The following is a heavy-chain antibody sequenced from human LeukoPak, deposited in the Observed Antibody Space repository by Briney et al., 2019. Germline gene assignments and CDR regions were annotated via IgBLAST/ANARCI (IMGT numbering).Heavy chain of an antibody. CDR2: IKHGGST. V-gene: IGHV4-34*01. CDR1: GGCFSGYY. J-gene: IGHJ4*02. D-gene: IGHD3-22*01. Sequence: SETLSLTCAVYGGCFSGYYWSWIRQSPGKGLEWIAEIKHGGSTNYNPSLKSRVTISADTSKNEISLKLSTVTAADTAVYYCARLQFLSGGYYAFDSWGKGRLVTVSS. CDR3: ARLQFLSGGYYAFDS.